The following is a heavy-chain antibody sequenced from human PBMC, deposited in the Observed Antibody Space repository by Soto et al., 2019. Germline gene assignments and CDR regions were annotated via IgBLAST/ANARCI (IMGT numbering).Heavy chain of an antibody. V-gene: IGHV1-69*01. J-gene: IGHJ6*02. CDR1: GGTFSSYA. CDR2: IIPIFGTA. CDR3: ARVHGMDV. Sequence: QVQLVQSGAEVKKPGSSVKVSCKASGGTFSSYAISWVRQAPGQGLEWMGGIIPIFGTANYAQKFQGRVTIYADQTTRTGLMGLGQLGSEETGGEFLARVHGMDVWGQGTTVTVSS.